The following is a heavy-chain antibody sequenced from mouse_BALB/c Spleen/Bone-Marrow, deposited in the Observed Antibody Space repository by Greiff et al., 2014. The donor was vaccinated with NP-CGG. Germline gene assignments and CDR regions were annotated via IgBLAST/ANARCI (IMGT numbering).Heavy chain of an antibody. D-gene: IGHD2-14*01. Sequence: EVKLQESGAELVKPGASVKLSCTASGFNIKDTYMHWVKQRPEQGLEWIGRIDPANGNAKYDPKLQGKATIAADTSSNTAYLQLSSLTSEDTAVYYCARYRLGTYFDFWGQGTTLTVSS. CDR3: ARYRLGTYFDF. V-gene: IGHV14-3*02. CDR2: IDPANGNA. J-gene: IGHJ2*01. CDR1: GFNIKDTY.